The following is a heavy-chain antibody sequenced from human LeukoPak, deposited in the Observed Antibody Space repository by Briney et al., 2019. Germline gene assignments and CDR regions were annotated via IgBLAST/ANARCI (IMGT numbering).Heavy chain of an antibody. J-gene: IGHJ6*03. Sequence: ASVKVSCKASGYTFTSYGISWVRQAPGQGLEWMGWISAYNGNTNYAQKLQGRVTMTTDTSTSTAHMELRSLRSDDTAVYYCARDLLYDSSGYWYYYYYMDVWGKGTTVTVSS. CDR2: ISAYNGNT. CDR3: ARDLLYDSSGYWYYYYYMDV. D-gene: IGHD3-22*01. V-gene: IGHV1-18*01. CDR1: GYTFTSYG.